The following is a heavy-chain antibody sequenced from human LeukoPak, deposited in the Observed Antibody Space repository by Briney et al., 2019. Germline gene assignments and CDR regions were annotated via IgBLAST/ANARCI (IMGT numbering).Heavy chain of an antibody. J-gene: IGHJ4*02. CDR2: ISSSTGTV. V-gene: IGHV3-48*03. CDR1: GFTFSNYE. D-gene: IGHD1-1*01. Sequence: GGSLRLSCEASGFTFSNYEMNWVRQAPGKGPEWVAWISSSTGTVYYADSVKGRFTISRDNAMNSLYLQMNSLRAEDTGVYYCARDPTALQNWDDFTLDYWGQGALVTVSS. CDR3: ARDPTALQNWDDFTLDY.